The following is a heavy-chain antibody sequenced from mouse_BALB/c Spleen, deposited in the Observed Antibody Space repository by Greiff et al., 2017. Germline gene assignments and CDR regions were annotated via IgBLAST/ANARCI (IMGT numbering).Heavy chain of an antibody. CDR1: GFTFNTYA. CDR2: IRSKSNNYAT. D-gene: IGHD2-10*02. Sequence: EVKLMESGGGLVQPKGSLKLSCAASGFTFNTYAMHWVCQAPGKGLEWVARIRSKSNNYATYYADSVKDRFTISRDDSQSMLYLQMNNLKTEDTAMYYCVREYGNYGGYFDVWGAGTTVTVSS. J-gene: IGHJ1*01. CDR3: VREYGNYGGYFDV. V-gene: IGHV10-3*03.